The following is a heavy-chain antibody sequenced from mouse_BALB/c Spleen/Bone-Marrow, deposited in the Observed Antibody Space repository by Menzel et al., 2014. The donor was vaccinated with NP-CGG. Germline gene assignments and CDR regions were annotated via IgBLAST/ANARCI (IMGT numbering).Heavy chain of an antibody. CDR2: INNGGTYT. J-gene: IGHJ3*01. CDR3: ALNWDSAY. V-gene: IGHV5-6*01. CDR1: GFTFSSYG. Sequence: EVKLVESGGVLVKPGGSLKLSCAPSGFTFSSYGMSWVRPTQEKRLERIATINNGGTYTYYPDSVKGRFTISRDNATNTLYLQMSSLKSEDTAMYYCALNWDSAYWGQGTLVTVAA. D-gene: IGHD4-1*02.